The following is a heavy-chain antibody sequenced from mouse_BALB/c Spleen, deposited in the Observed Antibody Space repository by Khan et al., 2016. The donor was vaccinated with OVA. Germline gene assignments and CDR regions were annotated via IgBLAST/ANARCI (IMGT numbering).Heavy chain of an antibody. V-gene: IGHV1-85*01. Sequence: QVQLQQSGAELVKPGASVKLSCKASGYTFTSYDINWVRQRPEQGLEWIGWMFPGDGSTKYNENFKGKATLTTDKSSSTAYMQLSRLTSEHSGAYFCARGGYGGFAYWGQGTLVTVSA. J-gene: IGHJ3*01. D-gene: IGHD2-14*01. CDR2: MFPGDGST. CDR1: GYTFTSYD. CDR3: ARGGYGGFAY.